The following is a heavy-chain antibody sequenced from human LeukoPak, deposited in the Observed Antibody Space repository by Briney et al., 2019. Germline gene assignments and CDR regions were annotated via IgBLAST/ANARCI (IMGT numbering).Heavy chain of an antibody. CDR2: IYDSGST. CDR1: GGSISSYY. Sequence: MPSETLSLTCTVSGGSISSYYWSWIRQPPGKGLEWIGYIYDSGSTNYNPSLKSRVTISVDTSKNQFSLKLSSVTAADTAVYYCARGHNDFWSGYRPWFDPWGQGTLVTVSS. CDR3: ARGHNDFWSGYRPWFDP. D-gene: IGHD3-3*01. V-gene: IGHV4-59*01. J-gene: IGHJ5*02.